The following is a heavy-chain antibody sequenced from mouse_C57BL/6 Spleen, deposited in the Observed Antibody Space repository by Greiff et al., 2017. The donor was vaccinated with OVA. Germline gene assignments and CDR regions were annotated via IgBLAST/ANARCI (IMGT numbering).Heavy chain of an antibody. V-gene: IGHV1-15*01. J-gene: IGHJ2*01. CDR3: TRSLLYYFDY. D-gene: IGHD2-1*01. Sequence: LQQSGAELVRPGASVTLSCKASGYTFTDYEMHWVKQTPVHGLEWIGAIDPETGGTAYNQKFKGKAILTADKSSSTAYMELRSLTSEDSAVYYCTRSLLYYFDYWGQGTTLTVSS. CDR2: IDPETGGT. CDR1: GYTFTDYE.